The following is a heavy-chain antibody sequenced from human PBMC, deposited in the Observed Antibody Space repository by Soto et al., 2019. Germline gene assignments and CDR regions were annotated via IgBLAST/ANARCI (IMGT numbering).Heavy chain of an antibody. D-gene: IGHD6-13*01. CDR1: GGTFSSYA. CDR2: IIPIFGPA. V-gene: IGHV1-69*06. Sequence: SVKVSCKASGGTFSSYAISCVRQAPGQGLEWMGGIIPIFGPANYAQKFQGRVTITADKSTSTAYMELSSLRSEDTAVYYCSRVIDAAAAGNHDAFDIWGQGTMVTVSS. CDR3: SRVIDAAAAGNHDAFDI. J-gene: IGHJ3*02.